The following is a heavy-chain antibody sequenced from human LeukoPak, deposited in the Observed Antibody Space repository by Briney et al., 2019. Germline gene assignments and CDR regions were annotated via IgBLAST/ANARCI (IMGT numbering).Heavy chain of an antibody. CDR3: AKDPCVTSCSFDY. J-gene: IGHJ4*02. Sequence: GRSLRLSCAASGFTVSSNYMSWVRQAPGKGLEWVSAISGSGGSTYYADSVKGRFTISRDNSKNTLYLQMNSLRAEDTAVYYCAKDPCVTSCSFDYWGQGTLVTVSS. V-gene: IGHV3-23*01. CDR2: ISGSGGST. CDR1: GFTVSSNY. D-gene: IGHD2-2*01.